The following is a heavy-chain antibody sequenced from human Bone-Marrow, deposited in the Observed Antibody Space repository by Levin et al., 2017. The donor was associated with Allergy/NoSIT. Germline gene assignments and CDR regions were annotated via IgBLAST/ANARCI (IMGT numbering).Heavy chain of an antibody. J-gene: IGHJ2*01. Sequence: GGSLRLSCAASGFTFSSYAMHWVRQAPGKGLEWVAVISYDGSNKYYADSVKGRFTISRDNSKNTLYLQMNSLRAEDTAVYYCARDRYSSGWYGRGYFDLWGRGTLVTVSS. CDR3: ARDRYSSGWYGRGYFDL. V-gene: IGHV3-30-3*01. CDR1: GFTFSSYA. CDR2: ISYDGSNK. D-gene: IGHD6-19*01.